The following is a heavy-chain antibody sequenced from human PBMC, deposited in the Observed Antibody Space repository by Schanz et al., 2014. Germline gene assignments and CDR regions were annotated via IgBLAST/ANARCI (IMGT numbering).Heavy chain of an antibody. CDR3: ARDLPRTFLFDY. CDR1: GFTFSGYS. CDR2: ISSSSSTI. J-gene: IGHJ4*02. V-gene: IGHV3-48*01. Sequence: EVQLVESGGGLVQPGGSLRLSCAASGFTFSGYSMNWVRQAPGKGLEWVAYISSSSSTIHYADSVKGRFTISRDNAKNSLYLPMDSLRAEDTAVYYCARDLPRTFLFDYWGQGTLVTVSS.